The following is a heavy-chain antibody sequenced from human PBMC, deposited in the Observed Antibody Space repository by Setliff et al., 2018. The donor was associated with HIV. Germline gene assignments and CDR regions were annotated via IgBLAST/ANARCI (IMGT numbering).Heavy chain of an antibody. Sequence: SETLSLTCAVYGGSFSGYYWSWIRQPPGKGLEWIGEINHSGSTNYNMSLWSRVTISLDASRNQFSLELISATAAGTAVYYCAGGPGTTSIDYWAQGTLVTVSS. J-gene: IGHJ4*02. CDR2: INHSGST. D-gene: IGHD1-26*01. V-gene: IGHV4-34*01. CDR1: GGSFSGYY. CDR3: AGGPGTTSIDY.